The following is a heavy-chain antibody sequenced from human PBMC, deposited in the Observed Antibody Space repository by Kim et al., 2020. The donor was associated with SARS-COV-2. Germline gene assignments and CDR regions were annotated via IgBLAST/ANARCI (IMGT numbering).Heavy chain of an antibody. J-gene: IGHJ3*02. D-gene: IGHD2-15*01. CDR2: ISSSSSYI. Sequence: GGSLRLSCAASGFTFSSYSMNWVRQAPGKGLEWVSSISSSSSYIYYADSVKGRFTISRDNAKNSLYLQMNSLRAEDTAVYYCARDTLGYCSGGSCYMGTAFDIWGQGTMVTVSS. CDR1: GFTFSSYS. V-gene: IGHV3-21*01. CDR3: ARDTLGYCSGGSCYMGTAFDI.